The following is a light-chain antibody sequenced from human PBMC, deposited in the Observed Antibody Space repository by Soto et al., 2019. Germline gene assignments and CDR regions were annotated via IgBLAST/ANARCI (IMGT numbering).Light chain of an antibody. CDR2: EVS. J-gene: IGLJ3*02. CDR3: SSTAGGYTWV. V-gene: IGLV2-8*01. Sequence: QSALTQPPSASGSPGQSVTISCTGTSSDVGGSNFVSWYQQHPGKAPKLMIYEVSKRPSGVPARFSGSKSGNTASLTVSGLQAEDEADYYCSSTAGGYTWVCGGGTKLTVL. CDR1: SSDVGGSNF.